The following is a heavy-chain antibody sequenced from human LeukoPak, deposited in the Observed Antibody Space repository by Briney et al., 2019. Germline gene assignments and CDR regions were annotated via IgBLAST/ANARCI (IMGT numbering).Heavy chain of an antibody. CDR3: VKDRTGGDIFTDVFDM. J-gene: IGHJ3*02. D-gene: IGHD3-9*01. CDR1: GFTFDDYA. CDR2: ISWSSRSI. V-gene: IGHV3-9*03. Sequence: GGSLRLSCAASGFTFDDYAMHWVRQAPGKGLEWVSGISWSSRSIAYADSVKGRFTISRDNAKNSLYLQMNSLRRDDMALYYCVKDRTGGDIFTDVFDMWGQGTMVTVSS.